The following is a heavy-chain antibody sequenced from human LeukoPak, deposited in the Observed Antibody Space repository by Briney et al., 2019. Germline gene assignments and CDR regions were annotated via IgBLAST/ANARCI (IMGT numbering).Heavy chain of an antibody. CDR2: IKEDGSEK. CDR3: ARDYGGWAY. J-gene: IGHJ4*02. Sequence: GGSLRLSCTASGFTFSTNWMSWVRQAPGKGPEWVADIKEDGSEKYYVDSVKGRFTISRDNAKNSLYLQMNSLRAEDTAVYYCARDYGGWAYWGQGTLVIVSS. V-gene: IGHV3-7*01. D-gene: IGHD4-23*01. CDR1: GFTFSTNW.